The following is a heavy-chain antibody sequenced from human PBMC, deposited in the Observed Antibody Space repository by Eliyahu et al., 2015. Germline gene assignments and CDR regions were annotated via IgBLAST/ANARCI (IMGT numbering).Heavy chain of an antibody. D-gene: IGHD3-3*01. CDR2: XSXXGDET. CDR3: AKPGYWSGCYLDY. CDR1: GFTFGTYP. Sequence: EVQLEESGGGLVQPGGSLRLSCAASGFTFGTYPMTWVRQAPGKGLEWVSTXSXXGDETFYPXAVKGRFTISRDNSKNTLDLQMNSLRVEDTAVYYCAKPGYWSGCYLDYWGKGTLVTVSS. V-gene: IGHV3-23*04. J-gene: IGHJ4*02.